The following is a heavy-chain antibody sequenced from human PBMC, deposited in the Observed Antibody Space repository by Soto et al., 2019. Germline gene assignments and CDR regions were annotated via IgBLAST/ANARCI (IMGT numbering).Heavy chain of an antibody. D-gene: IGHD5-18*01. CDR2: IYYSGST. CDR1: GGSISSYY. CDR3: ARQVLGYSYGLTHDD. V-gene: IGHV4-59*08. Sequence: PSETLSLTCTVSGGSISSYYWSWIRQPPGKGLEWIGYIYYSGSTNYNPSLKSRVTISVDTSKNQFSLKLSSVTAADTAVYYCARQVLGYSYGLTHDDWGQGTLVPVSS. J-gene: IGHJ4*02.